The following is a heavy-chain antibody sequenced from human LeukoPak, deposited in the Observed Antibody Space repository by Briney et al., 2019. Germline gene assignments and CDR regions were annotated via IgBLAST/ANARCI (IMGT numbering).Heavy chain of an antibody. Sequence: GGSLRLSCAASGFTFSSYEMNWVRQAPGKGLEWVSAISGGGGSTYYADSVKGRFTISRDNSKNTLYLQMDSLRAEDTAVYYCAKKGGYTYGDPFDYWGQGTLVTVSS. J-gene: IGHJ4*02. V-gene: IGHV3-23*01. CDR3: AKKGGYTYGDPFDY. CDR1: GFTFSSYE. D-gene: IGHD5-18*01. CDR2: ISGGGGST.